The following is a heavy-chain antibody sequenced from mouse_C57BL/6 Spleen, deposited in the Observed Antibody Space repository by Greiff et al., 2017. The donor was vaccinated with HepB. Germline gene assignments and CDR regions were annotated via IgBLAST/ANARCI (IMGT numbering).Heavy chain of an antibody. J-gene: IGHJ1*03. CDR3: ARWGRYYGSYWYFDV. Sequence: EVHLVESGGGLVQPGGSLSLSCAASGFTFTDYYMSWVRQPPGKALEWLGFIRNKANGYTTEYSASVKGRFTISRDNSQSILYLQRNALRAEDSATYYCARWGRYYGSYWYFDVWGTGTTVTVSS. V-gene: IGHV7-3*01. D-gene: IGHD1-1*01. CDR2: IRNKANGYTT. CDR1: GFTFTDYY.